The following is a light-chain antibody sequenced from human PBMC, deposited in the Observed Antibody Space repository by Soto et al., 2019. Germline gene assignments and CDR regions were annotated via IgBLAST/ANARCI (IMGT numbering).Light chain of an antibody. CDR3: QQRNTWPPVT. J-gene: IGKJ5*01. V-gene: IGKV3-11*01. Sequence: EIALTQSPATLSLSPGERATLSCRASPSVPNYVAWYQQKPGQAPRLLIYGAFNRATGIPARFSGSGSGADFTLTISSLEPEDFAIYYCQQRNTWPPVTFGQGNDWRL. CDR2: GAF. CDR1: PSVPNY.